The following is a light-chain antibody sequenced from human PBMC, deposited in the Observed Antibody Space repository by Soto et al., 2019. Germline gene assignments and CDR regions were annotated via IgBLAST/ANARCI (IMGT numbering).Light chain of an antibody. Sequence: EIVLTQSPDTLSLARGERSTLSCRASQSVSSSYLAWYQQKPGQAPRLLIFAASNRATGIPARFSGSGSGTDFALTVSSLEPEDFAVYYCQQRSNWPIAFGQGTRLEIK. CDR3: QQRSNWPIA. V-gene: IGKV3-11*01. CDR1: QSVSSSY. J-gene: IGKJ5*01. CDR2: AAS.